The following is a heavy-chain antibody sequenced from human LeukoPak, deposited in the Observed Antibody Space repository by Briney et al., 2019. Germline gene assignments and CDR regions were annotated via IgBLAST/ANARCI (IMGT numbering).Heavy chain of an antibody. Sequence: AASVKVSCKASGGTFSSYAISWVRQAPGQGLEWMGGIIPIFGTANYAQKFQGRVTITADESTSTAYMELSSLRSEDTAVYYCAKRPQPPYYYGMDVWGQGTTVTVSS. CDR2: IIPIFGTA. CDR1: GGTFSSYA. V-gene: IGHV1-69*13. CDR3: AKRPQPPYYYGMDV. D-gene: IGHD5-18*01. J-gene: IGHJ6*02.